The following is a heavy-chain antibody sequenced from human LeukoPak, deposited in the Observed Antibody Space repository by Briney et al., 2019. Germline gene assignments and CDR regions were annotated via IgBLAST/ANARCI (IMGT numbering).Heavy chain of an antibody. CDR2: ISTSGSTT. J-gene: IGHJ4*02. V-gene: IGHV3-48*03. Sequence: GESLRLSCAASGFTFSDYEINWVRQAPGEGLEWVSCISTSGSTTYYADSVKGRFTISRDNAKNSLFLQMNTLTAEDTAVYYCARGALHVDYWGEGTPVTVSS. D-gene: IGHD4/OR15-4a*01. CDR1: GFTFSDYE. CDR3: ARGALHVDY.